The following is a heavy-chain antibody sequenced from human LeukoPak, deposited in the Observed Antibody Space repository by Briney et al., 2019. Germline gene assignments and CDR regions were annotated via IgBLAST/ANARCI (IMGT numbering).Heavy chain of an antibody. D-gene: IGHD7-27*01. CDR2: IYYSGST. J-gene: IGHJ3*02. CDR1: GGSISSGGYY. V-gene: IGHV4-31*03. CDR3: ARLQELGTDAFDI. Sequence: SETLSLTCTVSGGSISSGGYYWSWIRQHPGKGLEWIGYIYYSGSTYYNPSLKSRVTISVDTSKNQFSLKLSSVAAADTAVYYCARLQELGTDAFDIWGQGTMVTVSS.